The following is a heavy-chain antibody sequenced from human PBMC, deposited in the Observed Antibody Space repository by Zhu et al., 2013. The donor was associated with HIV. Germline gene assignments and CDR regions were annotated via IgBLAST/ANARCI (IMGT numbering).Heavy chain of an antibody. CDR3: AREHKSNDYGDYEAPFGY. CDR2: IIPIFGTA. V-gene: IGHV1-69*01. D-gene: IGHD4-17*01. Sequence: QVQLVQSGAEVKKPGSSVKVSCKASGGTFSSYAISWVRQAPGQGLEWMGGIIPIFGTANYAQKFQGRVTITADESTSTAYMELSSLRSEDTAVYYCAREHKSNDYGDYEAPFGYWGQGTLVTVSS. J-gene: IGHJ4*02. CDR1: GGTFSSYA.